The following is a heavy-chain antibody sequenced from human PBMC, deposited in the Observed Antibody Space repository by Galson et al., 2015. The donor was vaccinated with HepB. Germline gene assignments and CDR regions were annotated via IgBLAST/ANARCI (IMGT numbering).Heavy chain of an antibody. J-gene: IGHJ6*03. D-gene: IGHD6-13*01. CDR3: AKGKGSSWYDYYYYMDV. V-gene: IGHV3-30*18. Sequence: LRLSCAASGFTFSSYGMHWVRQAPGKGLEWVAVISYDGSNKYYADSVKGRFTISRDNSKNTLYLQMNSLRAEDTAVYYCAKGKGSSWYDYYYYMDVWGKGTTVTVSS. CDR1: GFTFSSYG. CDR2: ISYDGSNK.